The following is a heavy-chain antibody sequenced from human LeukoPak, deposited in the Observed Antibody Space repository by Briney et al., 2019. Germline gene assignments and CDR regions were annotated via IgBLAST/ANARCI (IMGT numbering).Heavy chain of an antibody. V-gene: IGHV1-69*13. D-gene: IGHD4-17*01. CDR2: IIPIFGTA. J-gene: IGHJ4*02. Sequence: SVKVSCKASGGTFSSYAISWVRQAPGQGLEWMGGIIPIFGTANYAQKFQGRVTITADESTSTAYMELSSLRSEDTAVYYCARENGDGDYWDYWGQGTLVTVSS. CDR3: ARENGDGDYWDY. CDR1: GGTFSSYA.